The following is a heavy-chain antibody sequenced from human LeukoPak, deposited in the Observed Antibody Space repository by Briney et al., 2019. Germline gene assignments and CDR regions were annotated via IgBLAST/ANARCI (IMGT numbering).Heavy chain of an antibody. J-gene: IGHJ4*02. D-gene: IGHD1-7*01. Sequence: SVKVSCKASGYTFTAYYMHWVRQAPGQGLEWMGRIIPIFGTANYAQKFQGRVTITADKSTSTAYMELSSLRSEDTAVYYCARYNWNYAPFDYWGQGTLVTVSS. V-gene: IGHV1-69*06. CDR3: ARYNWNYAPFDY. CDR2: IIPIFGTA. CDR1: GYTFTAYY.